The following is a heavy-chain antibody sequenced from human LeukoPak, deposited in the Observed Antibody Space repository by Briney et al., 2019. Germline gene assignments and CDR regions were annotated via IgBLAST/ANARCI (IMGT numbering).Heavy chain of an antibody. D-gene: IGHD3-3*01. CDR3: ARGLRFLVV. CDR1: GGSISGDYSY. J-gene: IGHJ6*02. Sequence: PSETLSLTCNVSGGSISGDYSYWGWIRQPPGKGLEWIGTFYRTSYYNPSLKSRVTISVDTSKNQSSLKLSSVTAADTAVYYCARGLRFLVVWGQGTTVTVSS. V-gene: IGHV4-39*07. CDR2: FYRTS.